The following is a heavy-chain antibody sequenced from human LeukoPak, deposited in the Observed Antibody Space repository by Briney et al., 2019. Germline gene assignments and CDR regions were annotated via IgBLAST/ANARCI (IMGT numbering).Heavy chain of an antibody. CDR3: AREGYGSHALDI. Sequence: GGSLRLSCAASGFTFRTYSMNWVRQAPGKGLEWVSYISSSSSIIHYANSVKGRFTISRDNAKNSLYLQMSSLRDEDTAVYYCAREGYGSHALDIWGQGTMVTVSS. CDR1: GFTFRTYS. D-gene: IGHD3-10*01. J-gene: IGHJ3*02. V-gene: IGHV3-48*02. CDR2: ISSSSSII.